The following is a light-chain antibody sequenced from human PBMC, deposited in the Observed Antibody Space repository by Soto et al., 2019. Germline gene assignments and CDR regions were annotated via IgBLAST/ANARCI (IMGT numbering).Light chain of an antibody. J-gene: IGKJ2*01. Sequence: DIQMTQSPSTLSASVGDRVTITCRASQSISSGLAWYQQKPGKAPKLLIYDASSLESGVPSRFSGSGSGTEFTLTISSLQPDDFAAYYGQQYNSYSYTFGQGTKLEIK. CDR2: DAS. CDR3: QQYNSYSYT. V-gene: IGKV1-5*01. CDR1: QSISSG.